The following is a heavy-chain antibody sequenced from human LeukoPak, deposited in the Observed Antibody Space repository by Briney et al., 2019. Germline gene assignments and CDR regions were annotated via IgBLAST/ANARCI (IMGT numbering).Heavy chain of an antibody. CDR2: VKPDGSDK. V-gene: IGHV3-7*01. CDR1: GFTFSNSW. CDR3: ARAPWGERGTTYFDY. J-gene: IGHJ4*02. D-gene: IGHD7-27*01. Sequence: PGGSLRLSCAASGFTFSNSWMSWVRQAPGKGLEWVANVKPDGSDKYYVDSLKGRFTISRDNAKNSLYLQMNSLRAEDTAVYYCARAPWGERGTTYFDYWGQGPLVTVSS.